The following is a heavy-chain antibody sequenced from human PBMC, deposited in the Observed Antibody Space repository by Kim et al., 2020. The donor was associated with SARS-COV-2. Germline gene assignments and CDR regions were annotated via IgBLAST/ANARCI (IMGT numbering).Heavy chain of an antibody. CDR3: ATETITMVRGVVLSF. V-gene: IGHV2-70*11. CDR1: GFSLSTSGMC. Sequence: SGPTLVNPTQTLTLTCTFSGFSLSTSGMCVSWIRQPPGKALEWLARIDWDDDKYYSTSLKTRLTISKDTSKNQVVLTMTNMDPVDTATYYCATETITMVRGVVLSFWGQGTLVTVSS. J-gene: IGHJ4*02. D-gene: IGHD3-10*01. CDR2: IDWDDDK.